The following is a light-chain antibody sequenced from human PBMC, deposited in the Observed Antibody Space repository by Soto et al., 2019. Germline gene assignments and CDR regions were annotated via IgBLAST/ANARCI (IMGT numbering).Light chain of an antibody. V-gene: IGKV3-15*01. J-gene: IGKJ4*01. Sequence: DIVMTQSPATLSVSPGERASLSCRASQSGSSNLAWYQQKPGQAPRLLIYGASTRATGIPARFSGSGSGTEFTLTISSLQSEDFAVYYCQQYNNWPRATFGGGTKVDIK. CDR1: QSGSSN. CDR2: GAS. CDR3: QQYNNWPRAT.